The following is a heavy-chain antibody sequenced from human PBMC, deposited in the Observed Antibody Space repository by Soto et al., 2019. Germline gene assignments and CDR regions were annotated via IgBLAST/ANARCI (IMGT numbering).Heavy chain of an antibody. CDR2: MNPNSGNT. D-gene: IGHD6-13*01. CDR1: GYTFTSYD. CDR3: ATCSSSWYPLTAYYYYMDV. V-gene: IGHV1-8*01. Sequence: QVQLVQSGAEVKKPGASVKVSCKASGYTFTSYDINWVRQATGQGLEWMGWMNPNSGNTGYAQKFQGRVTMTRNTSIRTDYMELSSLRSEATAVYYCATCSSSWYPLTAYYYYMDVWGKGTTVTVSS. J-gene: IGHJ6*03.